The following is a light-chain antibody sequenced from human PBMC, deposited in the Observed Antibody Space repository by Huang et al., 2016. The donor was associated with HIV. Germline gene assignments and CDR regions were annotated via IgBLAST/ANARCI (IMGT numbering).Light chain of an antibody. V-gene: IGKV3-11*01. CDR3: QQRGTWPPT. Sequence: EIVLTQSPVTLSRSPGQRATLSCRASQSVDTYLAWYQQKPGQAPRLLMYDTSNRHTGIPARFSGSGSGTDFTLTISSLEPDDFVLYFCQQRGTWPPTFGGGTTLEIK. CDR1: QSVDTY. J-gene: IGKJ4*01. CDR2: DTS.